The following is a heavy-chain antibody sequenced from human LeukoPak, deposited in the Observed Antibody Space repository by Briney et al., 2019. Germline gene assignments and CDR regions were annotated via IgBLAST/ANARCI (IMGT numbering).Heavy chain of an antibody. Sequence: PGGSLRLSCVASGFTFSSHWMHWVRQAPGEGLVWVSRINPDGSTTKNADSVKGRFTISRDNARSTVFLQLNSLRAEDTAVYYCAREINKWFDPWDQGTLVTVSS. V-gene: IGHV3-74*03. CDR1: GFTFSSHW. J-gene: IGHJ5*02. CDR3: AREINKWFDP. CDR2: INPDGSTT.